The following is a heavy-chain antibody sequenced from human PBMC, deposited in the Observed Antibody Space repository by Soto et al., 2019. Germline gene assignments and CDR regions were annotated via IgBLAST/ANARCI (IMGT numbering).Heavy chain of an antibody. J-gene: IGHJ5*02. CDR3: AHRPPFYDFWSCYHHTYNWFDP. CDR2: ILWNDDK. Sequence: QITLKESGPTLVKPTQTLTLTCTFSGFSLSTSGEGVGWLRQPPGKALEWLALILWNDDKRYSPSLKSRLTITRDTSKNHVVLTMTNRDPVDTGTYYCAHRPPFYDFWSCYHHTYNWFDPWGQGTLVIVSS. V-gene: IGHV2-5*01. D-gene: IGHD3-3*01. CDR1: GFSLSTSGEG.